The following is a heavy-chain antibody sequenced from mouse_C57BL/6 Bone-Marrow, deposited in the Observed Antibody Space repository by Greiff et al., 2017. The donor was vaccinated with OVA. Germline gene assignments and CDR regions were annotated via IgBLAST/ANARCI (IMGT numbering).Heavy chain of an antibody. CDR3: ARVEGNYYGSPWFAY. V-gene: IGHV1-64*01. D-gene: IGHD1-1*01. CDR1: GYTFTSYW. Sequence: QVQLKQPGAELVKPGASVKLSCKASGYTFTSYWMHWVKQRPGQGLEWIGMIHPNSGSTNYNEKFKSKATLTVDKSSSTAYMQLSSLTSEDSAVYYGARVEGNYYGSPWFAYWGQGTLVTVSA. J-gene: IGHJ3*01. CDR2: IHPNSGST.